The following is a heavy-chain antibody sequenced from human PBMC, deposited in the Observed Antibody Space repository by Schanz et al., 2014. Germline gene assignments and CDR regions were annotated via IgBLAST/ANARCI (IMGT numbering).Heavy chain of an antibody. CDR1: GFIFNDYY. CDR3: ARDGGRDGYNLAFDV. J-gene: IGHJ3*01. CDR2: IGSSSTTM. D-gene: IGHD5-12*01. Sequence: QVQLVESGGGLVKPGGSLRLSCAASGFIFNDYYMNWIRQAPGKGLEWLSYIGSSSTTMYYADSVKGRFIISRDSSKNTLFLQMNSLRAEDTAVYFCARDGGRDGYNLAFDVWGQGTLVTVSS. V-gene: IGHV3-11*01.